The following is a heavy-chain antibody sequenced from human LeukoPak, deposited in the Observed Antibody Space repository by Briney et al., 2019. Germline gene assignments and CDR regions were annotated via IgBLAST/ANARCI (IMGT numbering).Heavy chain of an antibody. CDR2: ISSGGSTT. CDR1: GFTFSSYA. CDR3: ARDYCGGDCSAIYYFDY. J-gene: IGHJ4*02. V-gene: IGHV3-48*04. D-gene: IGHD2-21*02. Sequence: GGSPRLSCAASGFTFSSYAMSWVRQAPGKGLECVSYISSGGSTTYYTDSVKGRFTISRDNGKNALYLQMNSLRAEDAAVYYCARDYCGGDCSAIYYFDYWGQGTLVTVSS.